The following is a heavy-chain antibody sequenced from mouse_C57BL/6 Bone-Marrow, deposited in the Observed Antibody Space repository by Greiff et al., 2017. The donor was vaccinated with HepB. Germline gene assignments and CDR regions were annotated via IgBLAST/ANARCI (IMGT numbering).Heavy chain of an antibody. CDR1: GYTFTSYW. D-gene: IGHD2-5*01. V-gene: IGHV1-5*01. CDR2: IYPGNSDT. CDR3: TRSAYYSNFDY. J-gene: IGHJ2*01. Sequence: EVKVVESGTVLARPGASVKMSCKTSGYTFTSYWMHWVKQRPGQGLEWIGAIYPGNSDTSYNQKFKGKAKLTAVTSASTAYMELSSLTNEDSAVYYCTRSAYYSNFDYWGQGTTLTVSS.